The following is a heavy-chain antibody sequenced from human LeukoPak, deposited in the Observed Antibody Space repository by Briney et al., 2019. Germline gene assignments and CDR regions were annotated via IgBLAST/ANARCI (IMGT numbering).Heavy chain of an antibody. CDR1: GGIFSSYA. J-gene: IGHJ4*02. D-gene: IGHD3-10*01. Sequence: SVKVSCKASGGIFSSYAISWVRQAPGQGLEWMGGIIPIFGTANYAQKFQGRVTITTDESTSTAYMELSSLRSEDTAVYYCARAWVRALLWFGESSRRSYYFDYWGQGTLVTVSS. V-gene: IGHV1-69*05. CDR3: ARAWVRALLWFGESSRRSYYFDY. CDR2: IIPIFGTA.